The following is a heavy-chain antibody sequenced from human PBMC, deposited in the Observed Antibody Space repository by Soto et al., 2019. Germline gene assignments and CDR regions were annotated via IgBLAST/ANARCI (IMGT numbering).Heavy chain of an antibody. Sequence: GVPVEVSRQASGFTFFRYGFTWVRQAPGQGLEWMGWINTYNGDRGYVQKFQGRLTVTADTSTSTAYMELRSLRSDDTAVYYCGRRGLDYWGQGTLVTVSS. CDR3: GRRGLDY. CDR2: INTYNGDR. CDR1: GFTFFRYG. V-gene: IGHV1-18*01. J-gene: IGHJ4*02.